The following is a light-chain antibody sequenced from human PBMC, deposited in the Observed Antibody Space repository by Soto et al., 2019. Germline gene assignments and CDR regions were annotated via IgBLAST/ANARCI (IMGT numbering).Light chain of an antibody. CDR3: SSYAGTSYV. Sequence: QSVLTQPASVSGSPGQAITIPCSGTSSDVGAYNYVSWYQQHPGKAPKLIIYGVSNRPSGVSNRFSGSKSGNTAFLIISGLQAEDEADYYCSSYAGTSYVFGSGTKVTVL. V-gene: IGLV2-14*01. CDR2: GVS. J-gene: IGLJ1*01. CDR1: SSDVGAYNY.